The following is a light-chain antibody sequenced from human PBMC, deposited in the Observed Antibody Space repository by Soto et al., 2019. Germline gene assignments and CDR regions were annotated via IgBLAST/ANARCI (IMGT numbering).Light chain of an antibody. J-gene: IGLJ3*02. CDR2: DNY. V-gene: IGLV1-51*01. CDR1: SSNVGHGS. CDR3: GTWESNLNVWV. Sequence: QSVLTQPPSVSAAPGQTVTISCSGSSSNVGHGSVSWYQSLPGTAPKLLIYDNYMRPSGIPDRFSGSKSGTSATLGITGLQTGDEAEYYCGTWESNLNVWVFGGGTKLTVL.